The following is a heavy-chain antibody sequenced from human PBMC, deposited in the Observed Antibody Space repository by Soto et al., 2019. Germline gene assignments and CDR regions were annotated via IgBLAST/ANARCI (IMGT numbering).Heavy chain of an antibody. CDR3: VRKNTGYSWFDP. J-gene: IGHJ5*02. CDR2: IFPSDSDT. CDR1: GYRFTSYW. V-gene: IGHV5-51*01. D-gene: IGHD3-9*01. Sequence: GVSLKISCRTSGYRFTSYWIAWVSQMPGKGLEWMGIIFPSDSDTRYSPSFQGQVTISADKSINTAYLQWDSLKASDTAIYFCVRKNTGYSWFDPWGQGTLVTVSS.